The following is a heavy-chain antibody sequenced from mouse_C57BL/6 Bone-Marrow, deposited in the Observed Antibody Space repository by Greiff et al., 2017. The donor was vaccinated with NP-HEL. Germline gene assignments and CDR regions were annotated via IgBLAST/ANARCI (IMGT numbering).Heavy chain of an antibody. CDR1: GYAFSSYW. Sequence: VQLVESGAELVKPGASVKISCKASGYAFSSYWMNWVKQRPGKGLEWIGQIYPGDGDTNYNGKFKGKATLTADKSSSTAYMQLSSLTSEDSAVYFCARIAGSSFHWYFDVWGTGTTVTVSS. CDR3: ARIAGSSFHWYFDV. V-gene: IGHV1-80*01. D-gene: IGHD1-1*01. J-gene: IGHJ1*03. CDR2: IYPGDGDT.